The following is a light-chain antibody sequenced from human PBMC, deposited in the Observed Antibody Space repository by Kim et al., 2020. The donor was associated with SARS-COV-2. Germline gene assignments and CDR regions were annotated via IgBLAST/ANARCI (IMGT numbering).Light chain of an antibody. CDR1: KLGDKY. J-gene: IGLJ3*02. CDR3: QAWDSSTDV. V-gene: IGLV3-1*01. CDR2: QDS. Sequence: SYELTQPPSVSVSPGQTASITCSGDKLGDKYACWYQQKPGQFPVLVIYQDSKRPSGIPERFSGSNSGNTGTLTISGTQAMDEADYYCQAWDSSTDVFGAGTQLAVL.